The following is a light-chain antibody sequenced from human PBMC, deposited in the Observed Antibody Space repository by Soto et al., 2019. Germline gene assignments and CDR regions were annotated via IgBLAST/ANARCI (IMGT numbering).Light chain of an antibody. Sequence: QSVLTQPASVSGSPGQSITISCTGTSSDVGGYHYVSWYQQYPGKAPKVMIYDVSNRPSGVSNRFSGSKSGNTASLTISGLQAEDEADYYCSSYTTSSPYVFGTGTKLTVL. J-gene: IGLJ1*01. CDR1: SSDVGGYHY. CDR3: SSYTTSSPYV. V-gene: IGLV2-14*01. CDR2: DVS.